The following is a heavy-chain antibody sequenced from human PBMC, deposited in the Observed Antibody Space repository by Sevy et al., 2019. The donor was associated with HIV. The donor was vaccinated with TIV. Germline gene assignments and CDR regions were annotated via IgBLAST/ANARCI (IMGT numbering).Heavy chain of an antibody. CDR2: ISWDGGST. V-gene: IGHV3-43*01. J-gene: IGHJ6*02. CDR3: ATNTVTHTDYYYCGMDV. D-gene: IGHD4-4*01. Sequence: GGSLRLSCAASGFTFDDYTMHWVRQAPGKGLEWVSLISWDGGSTYYADSVKGRSTTSRDNSKNSLFLQMNILRTEDTALYYCATNTVTHTDYYYCGMDVWGQGTTVTVSS. CDR1: GFTFDDYT.